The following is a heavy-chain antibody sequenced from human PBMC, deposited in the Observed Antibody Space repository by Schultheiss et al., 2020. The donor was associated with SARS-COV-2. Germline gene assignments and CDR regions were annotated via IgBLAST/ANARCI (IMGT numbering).Heavy chain of an antibody. J-gene: IGHJ4*02. CDR3: ARKYSGYGAD. CDR2: ISSSSSYI. CDR1: GFTFSSYS. V-gene: IGHV3-21*01. D-gene: IGHD5-12*01. Sequence: GGSLRLSCAASGFTFSSYSMNWVRQAPGKGLEWVSSISSSSSYIYYADSVKGRFTISRDNSKNTLYLQMNSLRAEDTAVYYCARKYSGYGADWGQGTLVTVSS.